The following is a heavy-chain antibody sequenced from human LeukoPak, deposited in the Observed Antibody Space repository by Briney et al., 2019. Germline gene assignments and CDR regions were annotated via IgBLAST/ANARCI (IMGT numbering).Heavy chain of an antibody. CDR3: ARLTMVRGMNWFDP. V-gene: IGHV4-59*01. CDR1: GGSISSYY. D-gene: IGHD3-10*01. Sequence: SETLSLTCTVSGGSISSYYWSWIRQPPGKGLEWIGYIYYSGSTNYNPSLKSRVTISVDTSKNQFSLKLSSVTAADTAVYYCARLTMVRGMNWFDPWGQGTLVTVSS. CDR2: IYYSGST. J-gene: IGHJ5*02.